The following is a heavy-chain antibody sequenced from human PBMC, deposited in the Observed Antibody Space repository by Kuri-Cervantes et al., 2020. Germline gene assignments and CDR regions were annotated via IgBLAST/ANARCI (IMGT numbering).Heavy chain of an antibody. V-gene: IGHV4-4*07. Sequence: SETLSLTCTVSGGSISSYYWSWIRQPAGKGLEWIGRIYTTETTNYNPSLKSRVTISVDKSKNQFSLKLSSVTAADTAVYYCARDRPRYNWNYIDLYYYSMDVWGKGTTVTVSS. D-gene: IGHD1-7*01. CDR3: ARDRPRYNWNYIDLYYYSMDV. J-gene: IGHJ6*03. CDR1: GGSISSYY. CDR2: IYTTETT.